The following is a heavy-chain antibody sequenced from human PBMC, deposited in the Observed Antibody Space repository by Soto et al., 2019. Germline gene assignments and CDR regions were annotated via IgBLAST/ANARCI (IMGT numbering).Heavy chain of an antibody. CDR3: ARETLVAITTAPDRYGMDV. CDR2: ISAYNGNT. Sequence: ASVKVSCEASGYTFASYGISWVRQAPGQGLEWMGWISAYNGNTNYAQKLQGRVTMTTDTSTSTAYMELRSLRSDDTAVYYCARETLVAITTAPDRYGMDVWGQETTVTVSS. CDR1: GYTFASYG. D-gene: IGHD3-22*01. J-gene: IGHJ6*02. V-gene: IGHV1-18*01.